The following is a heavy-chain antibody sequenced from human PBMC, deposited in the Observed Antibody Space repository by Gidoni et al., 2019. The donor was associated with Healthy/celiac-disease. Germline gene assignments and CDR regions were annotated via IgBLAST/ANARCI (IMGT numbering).Heavy chain of an antibody. CDR3: ARDWIAAAAPYSAQDAFDI. CDR1: GGTFSSSA. V-gene: IGHV1-69*01. J-gene: IGHJ3*02. CDR2: IIPIFGTA. D-gene: IGHD6-13*01. Sequence: QVQLVQSGAEVTKHGSSVKVSCTASGGTFSSSALSWVRQAPGQGREWMGGIIPIFGTANYAQKFQGRVTITADESTSTAYMELSSLRSEDTAVYYCARDWIAAAAPYSAQDAFDIWGQGTMVTVSS.